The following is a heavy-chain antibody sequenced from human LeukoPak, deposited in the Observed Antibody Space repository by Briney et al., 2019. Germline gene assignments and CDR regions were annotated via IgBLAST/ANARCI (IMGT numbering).Heavy chain of an antibody. CDR3: ARDAF. V-gene: IGHV1-46*01. Sequence: GASVKASCKTSGYSFTRFYIHWVSQAPGQGLEWMGMVNPSGGSTISAQKFQDRVNMTTDTSTRTVYMEMTGLTSDDTGIYYCARDAFWGQGTQVTVSS. D-gene: IGHD3-3*02. CDR1: GYSFTRFY. CDR2: VNPSGGST. J-gene: IGHJ4*02.